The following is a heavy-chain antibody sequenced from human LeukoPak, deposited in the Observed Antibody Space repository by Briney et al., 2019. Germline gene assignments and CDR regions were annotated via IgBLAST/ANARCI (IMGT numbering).Heavy chain of an antibody. J-gene: IGHJ6*02. CDR2: IHSSGSA. CDR3: ARQGNYYYYGMDV. CDR1: GGSISSYC. D-gene: IGHD3-10*01. V-gene: IGHV4-59*08. Sequence: SETLSLTCTVSGGSISSYCWSLIKQPPGKGLEWIGYIHSSGSAKYNPSLQSRVTMSVDTSQNHFSLKLTSVTAADTAVYYCARQGNYYYYGMDVSGPGTPVTVSS.